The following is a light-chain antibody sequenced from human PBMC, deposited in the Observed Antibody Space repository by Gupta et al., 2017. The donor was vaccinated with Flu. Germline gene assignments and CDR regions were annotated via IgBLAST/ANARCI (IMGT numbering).Light chain of an antibody. Sequence: DIQMTQSPSSVSASVGDRVTVTCRASQVIYSQLGWYQQKPGKAPKLLIYTASTLKGGVPSRCSGSGSETDFTLTITSLQPEDAATYYWQQDYSFPLTFGGGSKVEIK. J-gene: IGKJ4*01. V-gene: IGKV1-12*01. CDR3: QQDYSFPLT. CDR2: TAS. CDR1: QVIYSQ.